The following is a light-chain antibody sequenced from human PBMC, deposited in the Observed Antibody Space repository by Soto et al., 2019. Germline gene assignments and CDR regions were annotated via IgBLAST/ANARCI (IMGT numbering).Light chain of an antibody. CDR2: GAS. CDR1: QSIRHY. Sequence: EIQMTQSPPTLSASVGDRVTITCRASQSIRHYLAWYQQMPGKAPKLLIYGASTLQSGVPSRFSGSGSGTEFTLTISSLQPDDFGTYFCQHHNSYSQTFGQGTKV. V-gene: IGKV1-5*01. J-gene: IGKJ1*01. CDR3: QHHNSYSQT.